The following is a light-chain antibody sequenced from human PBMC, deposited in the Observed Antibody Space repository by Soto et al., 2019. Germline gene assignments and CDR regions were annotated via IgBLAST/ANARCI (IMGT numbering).Light chain of an antibody. Sequence: DIVMTQTPLSSPVTLGQPASISCRSSQSLLHSDGNTYLSWLQQRPGQPPTLLIYKLSNRFSGVPDRFSGSGAATEFTLKISRVEAEDVGVYYCMQTTQCPPYTFGQGTKLEIK. J-gene: IGKJ2*01. CDR2: KLS. CDR1: QSLLHSDGNTY. V-gene: IGKV2-24*01. CDR3: MQTTQCPPYT.